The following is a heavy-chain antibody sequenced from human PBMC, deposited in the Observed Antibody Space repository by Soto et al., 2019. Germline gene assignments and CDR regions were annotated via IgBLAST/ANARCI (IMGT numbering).Heavy chain of an antibody. CDR2: IYYSGST. Sequence: QLQLQESGPGLVKPSETLSLTCTVSGGSISSSSYYWGWIRQPPGTGLEWIGSIYYSGSTYYNPSLKSRVTISVDTSKNQFSLKLSSVTAADTAVYYCARRSSQLWFKDYWGQGTLVTVSS. J-gene: IGHJ4*02. V-gene: IGHV4-39*01. CDR1: GGSISSSSYY. CDR3: ARRSSQLWFKDY. D-gene: IGHD5-18*01.